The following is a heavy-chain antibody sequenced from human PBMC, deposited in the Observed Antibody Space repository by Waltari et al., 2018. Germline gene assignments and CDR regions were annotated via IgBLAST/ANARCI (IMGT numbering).Heavy chain of an antibody. V-gene: IGHV3-23*01. D-gene: IGHD6-19*01. CDR1: GFTFSSYA. Sequence: EVQLLESGGGLVQPGGSLRLSCAASGFTFSSYAMSWVRQAPGKGLEWVSAISGSGGSTYYADAVKGRFTISRDNSKNTLYLQMNSLRAEDTAVYYCAKVSGGYSSGWHFDYWGQGTLVTVSS. J-gene: IGHJ4*02. CDR3: AKVSGGYSSGWHFDY. CDR2: ISGSGGST.